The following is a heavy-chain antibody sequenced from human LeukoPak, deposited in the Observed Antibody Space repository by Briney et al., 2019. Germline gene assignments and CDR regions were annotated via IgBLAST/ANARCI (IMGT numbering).Heavy chain of an antibody. CDR1: GGSISSYY. J-gene: IGHJ4*02. CDR2: IYYSGST. V-gene: IGHV4-59*01. D-gene: IGHD2-21*02. CDR3: ARTPYCGGDCYHDYLDY. Sequence: SETLSLTCTVSGGSISSYYWSWIRQPPGKGLEWIGYIYYSGSTNYNPSLKSRVTISVDTSKNQFSLKLSSVTAADTAVYYCARTPYCGGDCYHDYLDYWGQGTLVTVSS.